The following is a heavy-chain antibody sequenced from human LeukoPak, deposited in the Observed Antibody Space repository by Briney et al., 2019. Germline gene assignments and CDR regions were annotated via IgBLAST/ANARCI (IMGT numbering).Heavy chain of an antibody. CDR1: GFTFSDYY. J-gene: IGHJ4*02. CDR3: ASVLYSSGCYADY. D-gene: IGHD6-19*01. CDR2: ISSSGSTI. V-gene: IGHV3-11*04. Sequence: MAGGSLRLSCAASGFTFSDYYMSWIRQAPGKGLEWVSYISSSGSTIYYADSVKGRFTISRDNAKNSLYLQMNSLRAEDTAVYYCASVLYSSGCYADYWGQGTLLTVSS.